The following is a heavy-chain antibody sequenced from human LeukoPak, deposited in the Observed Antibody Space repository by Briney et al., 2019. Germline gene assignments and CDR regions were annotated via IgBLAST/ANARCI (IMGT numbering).Heavy chain of an antibody. CDR1: GYTFTIYG. V-gene: IGHV1-18*01. Sequence: ASVKVSCKASGYTFTIYGISWVRQAPGQGLEWMGWISAYNGNTNYAQKLQSRVTMTTDTSTSTAYMELRSLRSDDTAVYYCARGVLMVRGVIITNDAFDIWGQGTMVTVSS. D-gene: IGHD3-10*01. CDR3: ARGVLMVRGVIITNDAFDI. CDR2: ISAYNGNT. J-gene: IGHJ3*02.